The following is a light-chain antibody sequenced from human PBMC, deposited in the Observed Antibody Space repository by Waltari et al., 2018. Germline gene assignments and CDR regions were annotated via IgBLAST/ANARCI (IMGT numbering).Light chain of an antibody. CDR3: QHYRDYLT. V-gene: IGKV1-33*01. CDR1: QDIDNY. Sequence: DIQITQSPSSLPASVGDRVTITCQASQDIDNYLNWYQQQQGKAPKLLIYGASNLAAGVPSRFSGSGSGTHYTLTITGLQPEDFATYYCQHYRDYLTFGSWTTVDIK. J-gene: IGKJ4*01. CDR2: GAS.